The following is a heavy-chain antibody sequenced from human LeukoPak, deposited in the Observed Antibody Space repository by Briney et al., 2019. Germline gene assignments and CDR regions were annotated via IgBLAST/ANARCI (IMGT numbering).Heavy chain of an antibody. CDR2: IIPILGIA. CDR1: GGTFSSYA. D-gene: IGHD3-10*01. V-gene: IGHV1-69*04. J-gene: IGHJ3*02. CDR3: AKSGSGAFDI. Sequence: ASVKVSCKASGGTFSSYAISWVRQAPGQGVEWMGRIIPILGIANYAQKFQGRVAITADKSTSTAYMELSSLRSEDTAVYYCAKSGSGAFDIWGQGTMVTVSS.